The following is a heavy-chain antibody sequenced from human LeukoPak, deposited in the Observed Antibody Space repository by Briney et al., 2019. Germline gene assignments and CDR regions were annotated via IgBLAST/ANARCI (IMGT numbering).Heavy chain of an antibody. V-gene: IGHV6-1*01. CDR1: GDSVSSNGVA. Sequence: SQTLSLTCAISGDSVSSNGVAWNWIRQSPSRGLEWLGRTYYASRWPNDYALSVESRITINPDTSKNQFSLQLNSVTPEDTAVYYCTRGRNSAFDYWGQGTLVTVSS. D-gene: IGHD1-14*01. J-gene: IGHJ4*02. CDR3: TRGRNSAFDY. CDR2: TYYASRWPN.